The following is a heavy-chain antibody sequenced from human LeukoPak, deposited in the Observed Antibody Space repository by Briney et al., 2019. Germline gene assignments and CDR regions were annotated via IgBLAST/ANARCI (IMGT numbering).Heavy chain of an antibody. Sequence: ASVKVSCKASGYTFTSYDINWVRQATGQGLEWMGWMNPNSGNTGYAQKFQGRVTMTRNTSISTAYMELSSLRSDDTAVYYCARETPSRYFDYWGQGALVTVSS. CDR3: ARETPSRYFDY. V-gene: IGHV1-8*01. D-gene: IGHD4-23*01. CDR1: GYTFTSYD. J-gene: IGHJ4*02. CDR2: MNPNSGNT.